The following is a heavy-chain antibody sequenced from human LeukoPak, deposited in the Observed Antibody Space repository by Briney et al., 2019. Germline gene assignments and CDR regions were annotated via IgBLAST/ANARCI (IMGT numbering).Heavy chain of an antibody. D-gene: IGHD3-9*01. V-gene: IGHV1-8*01. CDR1: GYTFSSYE. CDR2: MNPNSGNT. J-gene: IGHJ4*02. CDR3: ARAHTYYDILTGYYEFDY. Sequence: ASVKVSCKTSGYTFSSYEINWVRQATGQGLEWMGWMNPNSGNTGYAQKFQGRVTMTRNTSISTVYMELSSLRSEDTAVYYCARAHTYYDILTGYYEFDYWGQGTLDSVSS.